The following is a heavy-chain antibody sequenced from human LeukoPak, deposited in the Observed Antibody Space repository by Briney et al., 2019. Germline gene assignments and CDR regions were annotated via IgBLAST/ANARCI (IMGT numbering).Heavy chain of an antibody. J-gene: IGHJ3*02. Sequence: SETLSLTCTVPGGSMTSSSYCWGWIRQPPGKGLECHGSIYYIGSTSYNTSLMSRGTISVDTSKNHFSLKLTSVTAADTAVYYYARHEAAYCGGDCYLRAFDIWGQGTMVTVSS. D-gene: IGHD2-21*02. CDR3: ARHEAAYCGGDCYLRAFDI. V-gene: IGHV4-39*01. CDR2: IYYIGST. CDR1: GGSMTSSSYC.